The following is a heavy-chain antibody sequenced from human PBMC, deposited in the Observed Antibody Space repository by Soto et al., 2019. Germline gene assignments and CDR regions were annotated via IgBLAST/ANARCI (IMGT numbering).Heavy chain of an antibody. J-gene: IGHJ4*02. D-gene: IGHD6-13*01. V-gene: IGHV1-18*01. CDR1: GYSFITYG. CDR2: ISVFNGHT. Sequence: QVQVVQSGPEVKKPGASVKISCQTSGYSFITYGINWWRQAPEKGLGWLGWISVFNGHTDYAEKFQGRVTMTTDTSTSTAYMELRSLRSDDTAIYYCARGRGASSWYETPHYFDFWGQGTLVTVSS. CDR3: ARGRGASSWYETPHYFDF.